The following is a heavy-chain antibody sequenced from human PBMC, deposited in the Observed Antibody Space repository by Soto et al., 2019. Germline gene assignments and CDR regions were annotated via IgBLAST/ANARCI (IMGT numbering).Heavy chain of an antibody. CDR2: IWYDGSNK. J-gene: IGHJ4*02. CDR3: GGGGSDYVNDY. CDR1: GFTFSSYG. Sequence: QVQLVESGGGVVQPGRSLRLSCAASGFTFSSYGMHWVRQAPGKGLEWVAAIWYDGSNKYYADAVKGRFTISRDNSKNTLYLQMKSLRAEDTAVYYCGGGGSDYVNDYWGQGTLVTVSS. D-gene: IGHD4-17*01. V-gene: IGHV3-33*01.